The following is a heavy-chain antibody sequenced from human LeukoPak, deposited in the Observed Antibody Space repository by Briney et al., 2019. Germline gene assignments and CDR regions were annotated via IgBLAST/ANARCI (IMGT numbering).Heavy chain of an antibody. CDR2: IIPMLGIA. Sequence: GSSVKVSCKASGGTFSSYTISWVRQAPRQGLEWMGRIIPMLGIANYAQKFQGRVTITADKSTSTAYMELSSLRSEDTAVYYCAREGLLGYCCSASCSFDYWGQGTLVTVSS. J-gene: IGHJ4*02. CDR1: GGTFSSYT. V-gene: IGHV1-69*04. CDR3: AREGLLGYCCSASCSFDY. D-gene: IGHD2-2*03.